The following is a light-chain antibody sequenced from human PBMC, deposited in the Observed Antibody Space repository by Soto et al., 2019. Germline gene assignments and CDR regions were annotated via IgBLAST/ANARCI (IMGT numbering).Light chain of an antibody. CDR2: NNN. V-gene: IGLV1-44*01. Sequence: QSVLTQPPSASGTPGQRVTISCSGSSSNLGSNTANWYQQLPRTAPKLLIYNNNQRPSGVPDRFSGSRSGTSASLAISGLQSEDEATYYCEAWDDSLNGQVVFGGGTKLTVL. CDR3: EAWDDSLNGQVV. J-gene: IGLJ2*01. CDR1: SSNLGSNT.